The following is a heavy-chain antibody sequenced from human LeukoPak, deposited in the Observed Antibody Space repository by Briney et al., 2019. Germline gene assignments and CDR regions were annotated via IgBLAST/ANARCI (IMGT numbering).Heavy chain of an antibody. J-gene: IGHJ6*03. CDR2: IYHSGST. V-gene: IGHV4-38-2*02. D-gene: IGHD5-18*01. CDR1: GYSISSGYY. CDR3: AREHRGTAMVTDYYYMDV. Sequence: PSETLSLTCTVSGYSISSGYYWGWIRQPPGKGLEWIGSIYHSGSTYYNPSLKSRVTISVDTSKNQFSLKLCSVTAADTAVYYCAREHRGTAMVTDYYYMDVWGKGTTVTVSS.